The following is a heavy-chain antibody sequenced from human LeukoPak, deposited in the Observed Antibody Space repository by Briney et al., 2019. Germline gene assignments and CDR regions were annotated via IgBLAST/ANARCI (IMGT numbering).Heavy chain of an antibody. D-gene: IGHD6-13*01. V-gene: IGHV3-21*01. Sequence: GGSLRLSCAASGFTFSSYSMNWVRQAPGKGLEWVSSISSSSSYIYYADSVKGRFTISRDNAKNSLYLQMNSLRAEDTAVYYCARDRDHGSSFDYWGQGTLVTVSS. CDR1: GFTFSSYS. CDR2: ISSSSSYI. CDR3: ARDRDHGSSFDY. J-gene: IGHJ4*02.